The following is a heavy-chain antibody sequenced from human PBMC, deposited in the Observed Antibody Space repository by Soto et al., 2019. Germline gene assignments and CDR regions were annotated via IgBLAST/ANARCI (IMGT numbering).Heavy chain of an antibody. CDR1: GNTFTKYY. D-gene: IGHD2-8*01. J-gene: IGHJ3*02. CDR2: INPSGDTT. V-gene: IGHV1-46*01. Sequence: ASVKVSCKASGNTFTKYYMHWVRQAPGQGLEWMGIINPSGDTTIYAQKFQGRVTMTRDTSTSTVYMDLSSLRSEDTAVYYCATDPSNGRDDAFDIWGQGTTVTVSS. CDR3: ATDPSNGRDDAFDI.